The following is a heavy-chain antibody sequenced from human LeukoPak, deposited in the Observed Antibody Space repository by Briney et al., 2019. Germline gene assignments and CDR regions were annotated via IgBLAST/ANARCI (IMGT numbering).Heavy chain of an antibody. CDR2: IIPIFGTA. Sequence: ASVKVSCKASGGTFSSYAISWVRQAPGQGLEWMGGIIPIFGTANYAQRFQGRVTITTDESTSTAYMELSSLRSEDTAVYYCARGGVYCSSTSCVGNYFDYWGQGTLVTVSS. CDR1: GGTFSSYA. J-gene: IGHJ4*02. V-gene: IGHV1-69*05. D-gene: IGHD2-2*01. CDR3: ARGGVYCSSTSCVGNYFDY.